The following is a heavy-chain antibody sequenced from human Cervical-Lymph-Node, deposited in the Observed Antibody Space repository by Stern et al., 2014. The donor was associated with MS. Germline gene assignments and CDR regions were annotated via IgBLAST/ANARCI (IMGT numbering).Heavy chain of an antibody. D-gene: IGHD1-1*01. Sequence: EVQLVESGGGLVQPGGSLRLSCVASGFTFSSYPMTWVRQAPGKGLEWVATIKHDGSDQYYVDSVKGRFTISRDNGNNSLYLYMTSLRAEDTAFYYCTKMTLTKSTTYWGQGVLVTVSS. J-gene: IGHJ4*02. CDR2: IKHDGSDQ. CDR3: TKMTLTKSTTY. V-gene: IGHV3-7*01. CDR1: GFTFSSYP.